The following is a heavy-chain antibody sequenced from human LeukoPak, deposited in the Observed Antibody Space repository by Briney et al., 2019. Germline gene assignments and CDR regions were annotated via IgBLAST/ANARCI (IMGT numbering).Heavy chain of an antibody. CDR3: VRQKKSHGNFDY. Sequence: QSGGSLRLSCAASGFTFSSYAMSWVRQAPGKGLEWVSAVGIAADTFYPGSVKGRFTISRENAKNSLYLQMNSLRVEDTAVYYCVRQKKSHGNFDYWGQGTLVTVSS. CDR2: VGIAADT. J-gene: IGHJ4*02. CDR1: GFTFSSYA. D-gene: IGHD1-26*01. V-gene: IGHV3-13*01.